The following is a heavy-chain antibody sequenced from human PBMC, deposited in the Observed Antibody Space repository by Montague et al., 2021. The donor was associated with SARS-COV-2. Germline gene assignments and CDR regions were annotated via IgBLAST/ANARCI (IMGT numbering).Heavy chain of an antibody. J-gene: IGHJ4*02. D-gene: IGHD1-26*01. CDR2: IKQDGSET. CDR1: GFTFSTYW. V-gene: IGHV3-7*01. Sequence: SLRLSCAASGFTFSTYWMTWVRQAPGKGLEWVANIKQDGSETYYVDSIKGRFTVSRDNGKNSLFLQMNSLRVEDTAVYYCARGPLWGTGSYYKEHYFDHWGQGTLVTVAS. CDR3: ARGPLWGTGSYYKEHYFDH.